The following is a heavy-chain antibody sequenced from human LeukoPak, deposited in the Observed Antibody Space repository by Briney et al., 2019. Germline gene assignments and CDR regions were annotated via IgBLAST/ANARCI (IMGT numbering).Heavy chain of an antibody. V-gene: IGHV3-30*02. CDR3: AKYYGENSGYFQD. CDR2: TRYDESNK. CDR1: GFTFSSYG. D-gene: IGHD2-21*01. Sequence: KPGGSLRLSCAASGFTFSSYGMHWVRQSPGNGLEWVAFTRYDESNKYYVDSVKGRFTISRDNSKNTLYLQMNSLRPEDTALYYCAKYYGENSGYFQDFGRGTLVTVSS. J-gene: IGHJ1*01.